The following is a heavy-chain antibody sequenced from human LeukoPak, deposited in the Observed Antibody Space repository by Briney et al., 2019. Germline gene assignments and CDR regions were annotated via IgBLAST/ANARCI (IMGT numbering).Heavy chain of an antibody. J-gene: IGHJ4*02. CDR3: ARADSSGWGSLDF. CDR2: ISSSGSTI. CDR1: GFTFSSYE. D-gene: IGHD6-19*01. V-gene: IGHV3-48*03. Sequence: GGSLRLSCAASGFTFSSYEMNWVRQAPGKGLEWVSYISSSGSTIYYADSVKGRFTISRDNAKNSLYLQMNSLRAEDTAVYYCARADSSGWGSLDFWGQGTLVTVSS.